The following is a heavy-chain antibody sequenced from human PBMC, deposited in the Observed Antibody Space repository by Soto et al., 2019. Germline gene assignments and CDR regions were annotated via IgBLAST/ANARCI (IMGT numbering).Heavy chain of an antibody. CDR3: AKVGYYGSSGYDPLAFDI. D-gene: IGHD3-22*01. CDR1: GFTFSSYA. J-gene: IGHJ3*02. CDR2: ISGSGGST. V-gene: IGHV3-23*01. Sequence: GGSLRLSCAASGFTFSSYAMSWVRQAPGKGLEWVSAISGSGGSTYYADSVKGRFTISRDNSKNTLYLQMNSLRAEDTAVYYCAKVGYYGSSGYDPLAFDIWGQGTMVTVSS.